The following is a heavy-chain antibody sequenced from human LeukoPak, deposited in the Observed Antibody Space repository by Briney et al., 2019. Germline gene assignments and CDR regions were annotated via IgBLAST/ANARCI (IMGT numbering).Heavy chain of an antibody. V-gene: IGHV1-18*01. J-gene: IGHJ4*02. CDR3: ARANRAFIAVAGLGGY. D-gene: IGHD6-19*01. Sequence: ASVKVSCKTSGYTFTTYVFNWVRQAPGQGLEWMGWISAYNGNTNYAQNLQGRVTMTTDTSTSTAYMEVRSLRSDDTAVYYCARANRAFIAVAGLGGYWGQGTLVTVSS. CDR2: ISAYNGNT. CDR1: GYTFTTYV.